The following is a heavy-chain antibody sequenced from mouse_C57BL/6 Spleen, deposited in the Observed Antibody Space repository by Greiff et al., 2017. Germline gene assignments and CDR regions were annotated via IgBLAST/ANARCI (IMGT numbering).Heavy chain of an antibody. V-gene: IGHV5-9*01. CDR1: GFTFSSYT. CDR3: ARHRAAQATGAMDY. D-gene: IGHD3-2*02. Sequence: EVQVVESGGGLVKPGGSLKLSCAASGFTFSSYTMSWVRQTPEKRLEWVATISGGGGNTYYPDSVKGRFTISIDNAKNTLYLQMSSLRSEDTALYYCARHRAAQATGAMDYWGQGTSVTVSS. CDR2: ISGGGGNT. J-gene: IGHJ4*01.